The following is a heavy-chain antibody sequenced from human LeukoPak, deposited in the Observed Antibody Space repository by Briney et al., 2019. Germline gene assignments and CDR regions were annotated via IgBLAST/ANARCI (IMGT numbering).Heavy chain of an antibody. J-gene: IGHJ4*02. CDR1: GGSISTSNYY. D-gene: IGHD6-19*01. V-gene: IGHV4-39*07. CDR2: IFYSGST. CDR3: ARDRSSGWYVVDY. Sequence: SETLSLTCTVSGGSISTSNYYWGWIRQPPGKGLEWIGNIFYSGSTYYSPSLRSRVTISLDTSRNQFSLKLNSVTAADTAVYYCARDRSSGWYVVDYWGQGTLVTVSS.